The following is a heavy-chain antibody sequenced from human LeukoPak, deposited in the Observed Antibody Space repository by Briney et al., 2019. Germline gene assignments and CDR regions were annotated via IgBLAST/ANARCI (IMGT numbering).Heavy chain of an antibody. V-gene: IGHV1-24*01. Sequence: ASVKVSCKVSGYTLTELSMHWVRQAPGKGLEWMGGFDPEDGETIYAQKFQGRVTMTEDTSTDTAYMELSSLRSEDTAVYYCATSYRTHYYDRSGYYYWGQGTLVTVSS. CDR1: GYTLTELS. CDR2: FDPEDGET. D-gene: IGHD3-22*01. CDR3: ATSYRTHYYDRSGYYY. J-gene: IGHJ4*02.